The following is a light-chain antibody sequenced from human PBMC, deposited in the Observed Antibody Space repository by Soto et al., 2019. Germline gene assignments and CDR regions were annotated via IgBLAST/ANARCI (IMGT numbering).Light chain of an antibody. CDR1: QSVSSK. CDR3: QQYNNWPIT. V-gene: IGKV3-15*01. CDR2: GAS. J-gene: IGKJ5*01. Sequence: EIVMTQSPATLSASPGERATLSCRASQSVSSKLAWYQQKSGQVPRLLIYGASTRATGIPARFSGSGSGTQFTLTISSLQSEDFAVYYCQQYNNWPITFGQGTRLEIK.